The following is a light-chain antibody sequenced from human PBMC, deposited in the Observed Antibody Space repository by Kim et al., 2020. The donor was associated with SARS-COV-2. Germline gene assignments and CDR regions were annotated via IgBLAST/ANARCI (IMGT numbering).Light chain of an antibody. J-gene: IGKJ1*01. V-gene: IGKV3-11*01. CDR2: DAS. CDR3: QQRYSWPRT. Sequence: LSPGERATLSCRAGQGVSTYFAWYQQRPGQAPRLLVYDASTRATGIPARFNGSGSGTDFTLTISSLQPEDFAIYYCQQRYSWPRTFGQGTKVDIK. CDR1: QGVSTY.